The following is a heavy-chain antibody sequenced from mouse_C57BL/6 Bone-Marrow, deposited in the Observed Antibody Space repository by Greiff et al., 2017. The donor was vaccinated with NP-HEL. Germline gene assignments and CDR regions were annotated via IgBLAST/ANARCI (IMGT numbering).Heavy chain of an antibody. Sequence: QVQLQQPGAELVRPGSSVKLSCKASGYTFTSYWMHWVKRRPGQGLEWIGVIDPSDSYTNYNQKFKGKATLTVDTSSSTAYMQLSSLTSEDSAVYYCVLSPAWFTYWGQGTLVTVSA. J-gene: IGHJ3*01. CDR2: IDPSDSYT. CDR1: GYTFTSYW. CDR3: VLSPAWFTY. V-gene: IGHV1-59*01.